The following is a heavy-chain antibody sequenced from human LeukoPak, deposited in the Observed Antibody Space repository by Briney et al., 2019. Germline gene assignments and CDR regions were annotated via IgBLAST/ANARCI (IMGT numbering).Heavy chain of an antibody. V-gene: IGHV3-23*01. CDR3: AKGFATVTTTPIDY. D-gene: IGHD4-17*01. Sequence: GGSLRLSCAASGFTFSSYEMNWVRQAPGKGLVWVSGVSSSGSSTYYADSVKGRFTISRDNSRNTLYLQMNSLRAEDTAVYYCAKGFATVTTTPIDYWGQGTLVTVSS. CDR1: GFTFSSYE. J-gene: IGHJ4*02. CDR2: VSSSGSST.